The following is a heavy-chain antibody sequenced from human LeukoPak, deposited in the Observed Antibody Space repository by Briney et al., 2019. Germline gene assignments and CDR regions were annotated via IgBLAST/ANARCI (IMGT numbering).Heavy chain of an antibody. J-gene: IGHJ4*02. CDR1: GGSLTGYY. D-gene: IGHD3-9*01. Sequence: SETLSHTCAVYGGSLTGYYWSCIRQTPGRGLEWVGEIHYTGATSYNPSLKSRATISTDTSKNQFSLRLSSVTAADTAVYYCARGNILTGYCFDFWGQGALVTVSS. CDR3: ARGNILTGYCFDF. CDR2: IHYTGAT. V-gene: IGHV4-34*01.